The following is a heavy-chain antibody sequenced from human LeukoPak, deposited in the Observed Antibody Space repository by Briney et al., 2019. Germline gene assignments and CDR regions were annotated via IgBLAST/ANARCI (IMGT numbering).Heavy chain of an antibody. V-gene: IGHV1-24*01. D-gene: IGHD1-26*01. Sequence: ASVKVSCKVSGYTLTELSMHWVRQAPGKGLEWMGGFDPEDGETIYAQKFQGRVTMTEDTSTDTAYMELSSLRSEDTAVYYCATSRLVYSAFDIWGQGTMVTVSS. J-gene: IGHJ3*02. CDR3: ATSRLVYSAFDI. CDR2: FDPEDGET. CDR1: GYTLTELS.